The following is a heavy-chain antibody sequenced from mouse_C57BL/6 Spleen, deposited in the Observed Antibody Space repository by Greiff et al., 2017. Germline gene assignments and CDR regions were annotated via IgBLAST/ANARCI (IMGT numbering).Heavy chain of an antibody. CDR1: GYTFTDYE. CDR2: IDPETGGT. V-gene: IGHV1-15*01. Sequence: QVQLKESGAELVRPGASVTLSCKASGYTFTDYEMHWVKQTPVHGLEWIGAIDPETGGTAYNQKFKGKDILTADKSSSTAYMELRSLTSEDSAVYYCTRSGYYGNYLAWVAYWGQGTLVTVSA. CDR3: TRSGYYGNYLAWVAY. D-gene: IGHD2-1*01. J-gene: IGHJ3*01.